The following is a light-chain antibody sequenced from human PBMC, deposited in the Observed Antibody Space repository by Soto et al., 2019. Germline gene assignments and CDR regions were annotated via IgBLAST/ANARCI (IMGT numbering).Light chain of an antibody. V-gene: IGKV1-13*02. CDR2: DAS. J-gene: IGKJ4*01. Sequence: IQLTQSPCSLSAPVGGRVTIPCRAGRDISTSLAWYQQKPGQPPKLLIYDASTLDSGVPARFSGSGSGTDFTLTISSLQPEDFAMYFCQQYQSYPLTFGGGTRVDI. CDR1: RDISTS. CDR3: QQYQSYPLT.